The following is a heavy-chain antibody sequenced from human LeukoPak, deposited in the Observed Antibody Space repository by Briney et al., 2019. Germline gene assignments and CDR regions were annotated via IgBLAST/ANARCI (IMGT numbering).Heavy chain of an antibody. D-gene: IGHD6-13*01. J-gene: IGHJ4*02. Sequence: SETLSLTCTVSGGSISSYYWSWLRQPPGKGLEWIGYIYYSGSTNYNPSLKSRVTISVDTSKNQFSLKLSSVTAADTAVYYCARSFKPPYSSSWYPFDYWGQGTLVTVSS. CDR3: ARSFKPPYSSSWYPFDY. V-gene: IGHV4-59*01. CDR1: GGSISSYY. CDR2: IYYSGST.